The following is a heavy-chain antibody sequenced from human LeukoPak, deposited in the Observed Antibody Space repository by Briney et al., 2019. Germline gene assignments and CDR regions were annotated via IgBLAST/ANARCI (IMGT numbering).Heavy chain of an antibody. CDR2: INPNSSGT. V-gene: IGHV1-2*02. CDR3: AREGTGDYNSRRSHGLDI. CDR1: GYSFSIYY. D-gene: IGHD3-10*01. Sequence: ASVRLSCNSSGYSFSIYYVHWERQAPGQGLEWMGGINPNSSGTNYAQKFQGRVTMTRDTSIDTASMELTSLTSDDTAIYYCAREGTGDYNSRRSHGLDIWGQGTVVTVSS. J-gene: IGHJ3*02.